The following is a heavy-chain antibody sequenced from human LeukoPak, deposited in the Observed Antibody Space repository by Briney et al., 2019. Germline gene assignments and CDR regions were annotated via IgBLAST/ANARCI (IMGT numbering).Heavy chain of an antibody. J-gene: IGHJ4*02. Sequence: PGGSLRLSCAASGFTFHDCAMHWVRQAPGKGLEWISGISWNGGTIDYADSVKGRFTISRDNAKNSLYLQMNSLRPEDMALYYCAKGPTYSSSSLFDYWGQGILVAVSS. D-gene: IGHD6-6*01. CDR2: ISWNGGTI. CDR3: AKGPTYSSSSLFDY. CDR1: GFTFHDCA. V-gene: IGHV3-9*03.